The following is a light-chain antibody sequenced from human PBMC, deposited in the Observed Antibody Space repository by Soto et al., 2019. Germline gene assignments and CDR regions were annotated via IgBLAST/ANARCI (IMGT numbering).Light chain of an antibody. V-gene: IGKV1-9*01. CDR1: QGINTF. J-gene: IGKJ5*01. CDR2: AAS. Sequence: PFTENTCSSSSSVVDGATITCRSSQGINTFLAWYQQKAGKAPKLLIYAASTLQSGVPSRFSGSGSGTDFTLTISSLQSEDFATYYCQQLNTYTINFCHGGRLEIK. CDR3: QQLNTYTIN.